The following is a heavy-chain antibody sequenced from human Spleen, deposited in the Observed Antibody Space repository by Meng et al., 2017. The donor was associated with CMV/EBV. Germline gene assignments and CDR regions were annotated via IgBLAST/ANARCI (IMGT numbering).Heavy chain of an antibody. D-gene: IGHD3-10*01. V-gene: IGHV4-34*01. CDR3: ARDLLGSYYYYGMDV. CDR1: GGSFSGYY. Sequence: SETLSLTCAVYGGSFSGYYWSWIRQPPGKGLEWIGEINHSGSTNYNPSLKSRVTISVDTSKNQFSLKLSSVTAADTAVYYCARDLLGSYYYYGMDVWGQGTTVTVSS. CDR2: INHSGST. J-gene: IGHJ6*02.